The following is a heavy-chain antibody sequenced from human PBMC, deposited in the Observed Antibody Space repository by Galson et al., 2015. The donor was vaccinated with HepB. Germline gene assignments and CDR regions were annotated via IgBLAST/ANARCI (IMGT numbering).Heavy chain of an antibody. V-gene: IGHV3-23*01. CDR3: VKEGVWFGGDWFDP. D-gene: IGHD3-16*01. CDR1: GFIFRHHA. Sequence: SLRLSCAGSGFIFRHHAMAWLRQAPGKGLEWVSGINGRGSTTYYSDAVKGRFSISRDNSKNTVFLQMVNLKVDDTATYYCVKEGVWFGGDWFDPWGQGTLVTV. J-gene: IGHJ5*02. CDR2: INGRGSTT.